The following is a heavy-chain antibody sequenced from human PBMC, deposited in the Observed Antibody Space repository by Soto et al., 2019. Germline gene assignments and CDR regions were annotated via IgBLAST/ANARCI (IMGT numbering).Heavy chain of an antibody. V-gene: IGHV4-4*02. D-gene: IGHD3-22*01. Sequence: QVQLQESGPGLVKPSGTLSLTCAVSGGSISSSNWWSWVRQPPGKGLEWIGEIYHSGSTNYNPSLRCRVTISVDKSKNHFSLKLSSVTAADTAVYYCARSPDSSGYYPRWYYYGMDVWGQGTTVTVSS. CDR2: IYHSGST. J-gene: IGHJ6*02. CDR3: ARSPDSSGYYPRWYYYGMDV. CDR1: GGSISSSNW.